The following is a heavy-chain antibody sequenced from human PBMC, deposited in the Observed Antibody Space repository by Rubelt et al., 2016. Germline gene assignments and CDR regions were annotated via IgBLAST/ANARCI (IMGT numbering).Heavy chain of an antibody. V-gene: IGHV1-8*01. CDR3: VGGEPADY. CDR2: MNPNSGNT. CDR1: GYTFTSYD. D-gene: IGHD3-10*01. Sequence: QVQLVQSGAEVKKPGASVKVSCKASGYTFTSYDINWVRQATGQGLEWMGWMNPNSGNTGYAQKFQGRVTMTTDTSTSTAYMELRGLRSDDTAVYYCVGGEPADYWGQGTLVTVSS. J-gene: IGHJ4*02.